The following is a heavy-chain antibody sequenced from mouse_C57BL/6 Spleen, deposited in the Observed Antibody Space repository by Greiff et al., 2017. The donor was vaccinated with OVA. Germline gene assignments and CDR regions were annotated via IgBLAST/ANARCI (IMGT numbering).Heavy chain of an antibody. CDR3: AREGISDYYGSSRYFDV. CDR1: GFTFSSYA. D-gene: IGHD1-1*01. Sequence: DVQLVESGGGLVKPGGSLKLSCAASGFTFSSYAMSWVRQTPEKRLEWVATISDGGSYTYYPDNVKGRFTISRDNAKNNLYLQMSHLKSEDTAMYYCAREGISDYYGSSRYFDVWGTGTTVTVSS. CDR2: ISDGGSYT. V-gene: IGHV5-4*01. J-gene: IGHJ1*03.